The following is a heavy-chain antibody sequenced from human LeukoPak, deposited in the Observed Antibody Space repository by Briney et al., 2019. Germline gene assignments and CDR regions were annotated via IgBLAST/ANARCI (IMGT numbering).Heavy chain of an antibody. V-gene: IGHV3-30-3*01. CDR2: ISYDGSNK. CDR3: ARVLGGLAPVFDY. Sequence: PGRSLRLSCAASGFTFSSYAMHWVRQAPGKGLEWVAVISYDGSNKYYADSVKGRFTISRDNSKNTLYLQMNSLRAEDTAVYYCARVLGGLAPVFDYWGQGTLVTVSS. D-gene: IGHD2-15*01. CDR1: GFTFSSYA. J-gene: IGHJ4*02.